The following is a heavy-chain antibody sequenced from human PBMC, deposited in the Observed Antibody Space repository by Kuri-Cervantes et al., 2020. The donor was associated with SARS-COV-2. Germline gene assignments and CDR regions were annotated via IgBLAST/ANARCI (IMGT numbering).Heavy chain of an antibody. CDR3: ARVTRAGAAAFRWDYMDV. D-gene: IGHD6-13*01. CDR2: IYYSGST. V-gene: IGHV4-59*01. CDR1: GGSISSYY. J-gene: IGHJ6*03. Sequence: ESLKISCTVSGGSISSYYWSWIRQPPGKGLEWIGYIYYSGSTNYNPSLKSRVTISVATSKNQFSLKLSSVTAADTAVYYCARVTRAGAAAFRWDYMDVWGKGTTVTVSS.